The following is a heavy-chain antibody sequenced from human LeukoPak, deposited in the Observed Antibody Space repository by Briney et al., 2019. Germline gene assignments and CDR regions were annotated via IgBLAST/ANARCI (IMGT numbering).Heavy chain of an antibody. CDR3: ARDRSYVGFDY. CDR1: GFTFTDYT. CDR2: ISTSSNI. J-gene: IGHJ4*02. D-gene: IGHD4-23*01. Sequence: NPGGSLRLSCAASGFTFTDYTINWVRQAPGKGLEWVSSISTSSNIHYADSVKGRFTVSRDNAKNSVYLQTNSLRAEDTAVYYCARDRSYVGFDYWGQGTLVTVSS. V-gene: IGHV3-69-1*01.